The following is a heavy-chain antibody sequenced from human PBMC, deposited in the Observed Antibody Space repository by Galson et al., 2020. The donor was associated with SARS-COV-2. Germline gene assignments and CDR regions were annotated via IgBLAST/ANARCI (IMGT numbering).Heavy chain of an antibody. D-gene: IGHD2-21*02. Sequence: SGPTLVKPTQTLTLTCTFSGFSISTSGMRVSWICQPPGKALEWLARIDWDDDKFYNIFLKTRLTISKDTSKNQVVLTMTNMDPVDTATFYCARMVTPYYFDYWGQGTPVTVSS. CDR1: GFSISTSGMR. J-gene: IGHJ4*02. V-gene: IGHV2-70*04. CDR3: ARMVTPYYFDY. CDR2: IDWDDDK.